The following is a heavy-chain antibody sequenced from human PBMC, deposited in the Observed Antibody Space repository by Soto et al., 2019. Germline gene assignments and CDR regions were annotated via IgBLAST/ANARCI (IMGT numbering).Heavy chain of an antibody. D-gene: IGHD5-12*01. Sequence: PGGSLRLSCAASGFTFSSYAMHWVRQAPGKGLEWVAVISYDGSNKYYADSVKGRFTISRDNSKNTLYLQMNSLRAEDTAVYYCARGDGYLDYYYYYGMDVWGQGTTVTVSS. CDR3: ARGDGYLDYYYYYGMDV. CDR1: GFTFSSYA. J-gene: IGHJ6*02. V-gene: IGHV3-30-3*01. CDR2: ISYDGSNK.